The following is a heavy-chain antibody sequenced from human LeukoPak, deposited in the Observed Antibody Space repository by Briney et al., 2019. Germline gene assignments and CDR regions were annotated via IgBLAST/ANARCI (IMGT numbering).Heavy chain of an antibody. D-gene: IGHD6-13*01. J-gene: IGHJ2*01. V-gene: IGHV1-2*02. CDR2: INPNSGGT. CDR1: GYTFAGYY. CDR3: ARFAYGSRWYPGYCDL. Sequence: ASVKVSCKASGYTFAGYYMHWVRQAPGQGLEWMGWINPNSGGTNYAQKFQGRVTMTRDTSISTAYMELSRLRSDDTAVYYCARFAYGSRWYPGYCDLWGRGTQVTVS.